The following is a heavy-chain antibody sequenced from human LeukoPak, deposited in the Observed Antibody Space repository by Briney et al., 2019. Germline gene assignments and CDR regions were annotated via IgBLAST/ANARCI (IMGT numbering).Heavy chain of an antibody. V-gene: IGHV3-30*04. J-gene: IGHJ6*03. CDR1: GFTFSSYA. CDR3: AREVITQTIMGDYYYYYYMDV. Sequence: GRSLRLSCAASGFTFSSYAMHWVRQAPGKGLEWVAVISYDGSNKYYADSVKGRFTISRDNSKNTLYLQMNSLRAEDTAVYYCAREVITQTIMGDYYYYYYMDVWGKGTTVTVSS. CDR2: ISYDGSNK. D-gene: IGHD3-10*01.